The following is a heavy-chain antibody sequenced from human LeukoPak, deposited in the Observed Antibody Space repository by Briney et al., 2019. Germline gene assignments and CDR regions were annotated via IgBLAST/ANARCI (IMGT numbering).Heavy chain of an antibody. Sequence: ASVKVSCKASGGTFSSYAISWVRQAPGQGLEWMGRIIPILGIANYAQKFQGRVTITADKSTSTAYMELSSLRSEDTAVYYCARDRDPLTILYDYWGQGTLVTVSS. CDR3: ARDRDPLTILYDY. D-gene: IGHD3-9*01. CDR2: IIPILGIA. V-gene: IGHV1-69*04. J-gene: IGHJ4*02. CDR1: GGTFSSYA.